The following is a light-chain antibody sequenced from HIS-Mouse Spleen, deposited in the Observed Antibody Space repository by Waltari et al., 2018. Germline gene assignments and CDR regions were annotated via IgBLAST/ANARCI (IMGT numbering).Light chain of an antibody. CDR2: RNN. J-gene: IGLJ2*01. CDR3: AAWDDSLSGVV. CDR1: SPNIGSNS. Sequence: QSVLTQPPSASGTPGQRVTISCSGSSPNIGSNSVDWYQQLPGTAPKLLIYRNNQRPSGVPDRFSGSKSGTSASLAISGLRSEDEADYYCAAWDDSLSGVVFGGGTKLTVL. V-gene: IGLV1-47*01.